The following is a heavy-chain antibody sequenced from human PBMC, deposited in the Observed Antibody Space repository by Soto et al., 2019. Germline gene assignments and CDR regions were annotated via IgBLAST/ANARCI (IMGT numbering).Heavy chain of an antibody. D-gene: IGHD3-10*01. CDR1: GGTFSSYA. J-gene: IGHJ3*02. CDR3: ARTYYYGSGKYDAFDI. CDR2: IIPIFGTA. Sequence: QVQLVQSGAEVKKPGSSVKVSCKASGGTFSSYAISWVRQAPGQGLEWMGGIIPIFGTANYAKKFQGRVTITADESTSTAYMERSSLRSEDTAVYYCARTYYYGSGKYDAFDIWGQGTMVTVS. V-gene: IGHV1-69*01.